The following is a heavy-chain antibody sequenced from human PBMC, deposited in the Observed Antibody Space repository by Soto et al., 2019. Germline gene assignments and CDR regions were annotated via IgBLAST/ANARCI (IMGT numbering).Heavy chain of an antibody. D-gene: IGHD5-12*01. Sequence: EVQLLESGGGLVQPGGSLRLSCAASGFTFSTYAMTWVRQAPGKGLEWVSAISGTGGTTYYADSVKGRFTVSRDNAKNTLYLHMNSLRVEDTAVYYCAKVLVEWLQRVDAFDIWGQGTMVTVAS. J-gene: IGHJ3*02. CDR2: ISGTGGTT. CDR1: GFTFSTYA. CDR3: AKVLVEWLQRVDAFDI. V-gene: IGHV3-23*01.